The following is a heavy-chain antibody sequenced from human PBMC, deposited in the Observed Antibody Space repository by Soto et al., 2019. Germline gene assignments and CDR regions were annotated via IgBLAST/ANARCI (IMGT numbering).Heavy chain of an antibody. D-gene: IGHD3-22*01. CDR3: ARDGPPQEYYYDSSGYNWFDP. Sequence: GGSLRLSCAASGFTFSSYAMHWVRQAPGKGLEWVAVISYDGSNKYYADSVKGRFTISRDNSKNTLYLQMNSLRAEDTAVYYCARDGPPQEYYYDSSGYNWFDPWGQGTLVTVSS. CDR2: ISYDGSNK. J-gene: IGHJ5*02. CDR1: GFTFSSYA. V-gene: IGHV3-30-3*01.